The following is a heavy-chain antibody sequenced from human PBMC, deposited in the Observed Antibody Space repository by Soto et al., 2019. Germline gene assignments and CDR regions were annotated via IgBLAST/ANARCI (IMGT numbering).Heavy chain of an antibody. CDR3: ARGVSAGVDY. CDR2: MQPSTGRT. V-gene: IGHV1-8*01. CDR1: GYSFTSLD. J-gene: IGHJ4*02. Sequence: GASVKVSCKASGYSFTSLDINWVRQTAGQGLEWMGWMQPSTGRTGYAQKFQGRVTMTRDTSINTACMELTTLTSDGTAFYYCARGVSAGVDYWGQGTLVTVSS. D-gene: IGHD1-26*01.